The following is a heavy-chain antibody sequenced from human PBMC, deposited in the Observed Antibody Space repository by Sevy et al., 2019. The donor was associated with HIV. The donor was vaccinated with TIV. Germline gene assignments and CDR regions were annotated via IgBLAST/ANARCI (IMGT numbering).Heavy chain of an antibody. J-gene: IGHJ4*02. D-gene: IGHD3-16*01. CDR2: ISGGGGNI. V-gene: IGHV3-23*01. Sequence: LSLTCAASGLTFSNYAMSWVRQAPGKGLEWISAISGGGGNIYNAASVQGRFTISRDNSKNTLYLQMNSLTDRDTAVYYCAILLGDYVWGSYGFDYWGQGPLVTVSS. CDR3: AILLGDYVWGSYGFDY. CDR1: GLTFSNYA.